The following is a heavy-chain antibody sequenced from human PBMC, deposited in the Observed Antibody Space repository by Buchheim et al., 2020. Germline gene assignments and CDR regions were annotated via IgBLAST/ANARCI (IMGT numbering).Heavy chain of an antibody. D-gene: IGHD1-1*01. V-gene: IGHV3-33*01. Sequence: QVQLVESGGGVVQPGRSLRLSCAASGFTFGTSAMHWVRQAPGKGLEWVAFLWYDGTNTHYTDSVKGRFTISRDNSKNTPFLQMNSLRAEDTAIYFCARGELGRVTTFDFWGQGTL. CDR2: LWYDGTNT. CDR3: ARGELGRVTTFDF. CDR1: GFTFGTSA. J-gene: IGHJ4*02.